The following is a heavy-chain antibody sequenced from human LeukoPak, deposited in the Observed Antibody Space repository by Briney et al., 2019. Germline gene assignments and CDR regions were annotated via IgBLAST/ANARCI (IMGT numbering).Heavy chain of an antibody. CDR2: IYSGGST. V-gene: IGHV3-53*01. CDR1: GFTVSSNY. J-gene: IGHJ3*02. D-gene: IGHD1-26*01. Sequence: GGSLRLSCAASGFTVSSNYMSWVRQAPGKGLEWVSIIYSGGSTYYADSVKGRFTISRDNSKNTLYLQMNSLRAEDTAVYYCARASRGSYYIAFDIWGQGTMVTVSS. CDR3: ARASRGSYYIAFDI.